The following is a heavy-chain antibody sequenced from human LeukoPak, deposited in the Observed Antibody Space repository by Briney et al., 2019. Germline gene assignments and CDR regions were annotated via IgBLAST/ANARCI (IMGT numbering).Heavy chain of an antibody. CDR1: GFTFSNYG. CDR2: IWYNGKNQ. V-gene: IGHV3-33*01. J-gene: IGHJ4*02. Sequence: GGSLRLSCTASGFTFSNYGMHWVRQAPGKGLEWVAFIWYNGKNQYYTDSVKGRFTIPRDNSKNTVYLQMNSLRAEDTAVYYCARGGGGVAATLDYWGQETLVTVSP. CDR3: ARGGGGVAATLDY. D-gene: IGHD3-16*01.